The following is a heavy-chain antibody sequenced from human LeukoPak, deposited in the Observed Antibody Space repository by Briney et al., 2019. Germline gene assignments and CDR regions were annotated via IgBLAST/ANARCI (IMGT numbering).Heavy chain of an antibody. CDR2: ISPNSGGT. J-gene: IGHJ4*02. CDR3: ARQLETTSWFDY. CDR1: GYTFSDYY. D-gene: IGHD2-2*01. V-gene: IGHV1-2*06. Sequence: ASVKVSCKASGYTFSDYYLYWVRLGPGQGLEWMGRISPNSGGTDNAQKFQGKVTMTRDTSISTVSMDLKRLRSGDTAMYYCARQLETTSWFDYWGQGTLVIVSS.